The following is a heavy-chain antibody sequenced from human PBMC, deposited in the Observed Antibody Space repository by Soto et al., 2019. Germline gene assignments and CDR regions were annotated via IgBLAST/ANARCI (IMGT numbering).Heavy chain of an antibody. CDR3: ARVSSSIVVVPDYGMDV. Sequence: QVQLVQSGVEVKKPGASVKVSCKASGYTFISQGITGLRQAPGQGLEGLGWISGKNGNTNYAQKLQGRVTLTTDTSTSTAYMELRSLRSDDTAVYYCARVSSSIVVVPDYGMDV. D-gene: IGHD2-15*01. J-gene: IGHJ6*01. CDR2: ISGKNGNT. CDR1: GYTFISQG. V-gene: IGHV1-18*01.